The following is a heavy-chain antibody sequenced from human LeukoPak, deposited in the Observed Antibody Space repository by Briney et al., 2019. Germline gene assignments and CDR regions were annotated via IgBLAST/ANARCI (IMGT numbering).Heavy chain of an antibody. D-gene: IGHD2-8*02. CDR2: VHVSGST. CDR1: GGSVNSYH. V-gene: IGHV4-4*07. CDR3: ARDESSRDDTGGSHY. J-gene: IGHJ4*01. Sequence: SETLSLTCTVSGGSVNSYHWAWIRQPAGRGLEWVGRVHVSGSTNYNPSLRSRVAISLDTSKNQVSLILNSVSAADTAVYYCARDESSRDDTGGSHYWGRGVLVTVSS.